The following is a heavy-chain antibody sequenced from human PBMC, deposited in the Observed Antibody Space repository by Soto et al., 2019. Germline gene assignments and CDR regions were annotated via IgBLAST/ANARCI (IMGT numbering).Heavy chain of an antibody. D-gene: IGHD6-19*01. CDR3: AVAVAGPTAIGY. Sequence: GSLRLSCAASGFTFGSYWMHWVRQAPGKGLVWVSRINSDGSSTSYADSVKGRFTISRDNAKNTLYLQMNSLRAEDTAVYYCAVAVAGPTAIGYWGQGTLVTVSS. J-gene: IGHJ4*02. CDR2: INSDGSST. CDR1: GFTFGSYW. V-gene: IGHV3-74*01.